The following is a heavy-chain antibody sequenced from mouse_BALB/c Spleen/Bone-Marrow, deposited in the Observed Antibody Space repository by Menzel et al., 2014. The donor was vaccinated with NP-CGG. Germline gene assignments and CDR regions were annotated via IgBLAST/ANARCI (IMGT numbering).Heavy chain of an antibody. Sequence: SRVVLAQLRVSHDVFCATSGFTFSSFGMHWVRQTPEKGLEWVAYLSSGSSTIYYADTVKGRFTISRDNPKNTLFLQGTSLRSEDTAMYYCTRGGNCDVFYY. CDR2: LSSGSSTI. D-gene: IGHD4-1*01. CDR1: GFTFSSFG. J-gene: IGHJ2*01. CDR3: TRGGNCDVFYY. V-gene: IGHV5-17*02.